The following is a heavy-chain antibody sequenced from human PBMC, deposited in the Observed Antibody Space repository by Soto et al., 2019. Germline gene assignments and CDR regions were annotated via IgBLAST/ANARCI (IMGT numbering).Heavy chain of an antibody. Sequence: QVQLQESGPGLVKPSETLSLTCTVSGGSISSYYWSWIRQPPGKGLEWIGYIYYSGSTNYNPALKSRVTISVDTSKNQFSLKLSSVTAADTAVYYCASHSAAAAGSMDVWGQGTTVTVSS. CDR3: ASHSAAAAGSMDV. D-gene: IGHD6-13*01. CDR1: GGSISSYY. V-gene: IGHV4-59*08. J-gene: IGHJ6*02. CDR2: IYYSGST.